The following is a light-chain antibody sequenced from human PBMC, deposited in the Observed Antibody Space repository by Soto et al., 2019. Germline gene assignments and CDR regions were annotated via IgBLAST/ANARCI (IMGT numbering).Light chain of an antibody. V-gene: IGKV3-11*01. Sequence: EILLTQSPATLSLSPGERATLSCRAGQSISDYLAWYQQRPGQAPRLLIFDASNRAPGVPDRFSGGGSGTDVTRIISSLEPEDFAVYHCQQRVNWPPTFGGGPKVEI. CDR1: QSISDY. CDR3: QQRVNWPPT. CDR2: DAS. J-gene: IGKJ4*02.